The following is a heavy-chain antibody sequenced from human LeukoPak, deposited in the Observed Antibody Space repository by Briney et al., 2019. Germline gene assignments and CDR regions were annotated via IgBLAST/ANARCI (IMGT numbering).Heavy chain of an antibody. D-gene: IGHD6-19*01. CDR3: ARVSGYSSGWPDY. CDR1: GYSFTSYG. J-gene: IGHJ4*02. CDR2: INPNSGDT. Sequence: ASVKVSCKASGYSFTSYGISWVRRAPGQGLEGMGWINPNSGDTNYAQKFQGRVTMTRDTSISTAYMEVSRLRSDDTAVYYCARVSGYSSGWPDYWGQGTLVTVSS. V-gene: IGHV1-2*02.